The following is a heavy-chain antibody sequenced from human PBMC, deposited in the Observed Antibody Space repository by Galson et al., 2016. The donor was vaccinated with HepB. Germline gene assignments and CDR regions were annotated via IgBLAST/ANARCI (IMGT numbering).Heavy chain of an antibody. CDR2: FRPSSGGT. CDR1: GYTFTNYY. Sequence: SAKVSCKASGYTFTNYYLHWVRQAPGQGPEWMGTFRPSSGGTTYAQKLQGRVTMTGDTSTNTVYMELSSLRSEDTAVYYCAREQGETYFFDYWGQGTLVTVSS. D-gene: IGHD2-21*01. J-gene: IGHJ4*02. CDR3: AREQGETYFFDY. V-gene: IGHV1-46*04.